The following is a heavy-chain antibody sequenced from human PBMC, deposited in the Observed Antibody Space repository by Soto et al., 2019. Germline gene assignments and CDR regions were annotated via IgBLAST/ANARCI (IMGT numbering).Heavy chain of an antibody. J-gene: IGHJ6*02. CDR2: IGWNSGSI. CDR3: TKSRPYYFGLDV. V-gene: IGHV3-9*01. Sequence: EVQLVESGGGLVQPGRSLRLSCAASGFTFEENAMHWVRQAPGKGLEWVSSIGWNSGSIDYADSVKGRFTISRDNAKKSLYLQMNSLRAEDTALYYCTKSRPYYFGLDVWGQGTTVTVSS. CDR1: GFTFEENA. D-gene: IGHD6-25*01.